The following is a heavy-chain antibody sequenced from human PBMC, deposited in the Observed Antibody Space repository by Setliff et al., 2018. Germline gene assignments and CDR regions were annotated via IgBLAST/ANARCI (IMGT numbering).Heavy chain of an antibody. CDR1: CGSIGPHD. J-gene: IGHJ4*02. D-gene: IGHD2-15*01. V-gene: IGHV4-59*11. CDR2: IFYSDTA. Sequence: PSETLSLTCTVSCGSIGPHDWSWIRQAPGKGLEWIGHIFYSDTAKSNPSLESRAAISVDSSKNQFSLRLSSVTAADTAVYYCARGRGSGGNPLWYWGQGTLVTVSS. CDR3: ARGRGSGGNPLWY.